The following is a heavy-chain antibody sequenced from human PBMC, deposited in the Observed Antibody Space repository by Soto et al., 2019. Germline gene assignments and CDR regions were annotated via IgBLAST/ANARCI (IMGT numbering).Heavy chain of an antibody. CDR2: ISSSGSTI. J-gene: IGHJ6*02. V-gene: IGHV3-48*03. Sequence: VQLVESGGGLVKPGGSLRLSCAASGFTFSSYEMNWVRQAPGKGLEWVSYISSSGSTIYYADSVKGRFTISRDNAKNSLYLQMNSLRAEDTAVYYCARDLLDHDYGDYLGYYYYGMDVWGQGTTVTVSS. CDR3: ARDLLDHDYGDYLGYYYYGMDV. D-gene: IGHD4-17*01. CDR1: GFTFSSYE.